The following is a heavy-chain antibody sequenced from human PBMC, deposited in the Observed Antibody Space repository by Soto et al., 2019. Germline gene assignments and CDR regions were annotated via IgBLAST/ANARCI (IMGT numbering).Heavy chain of an antibody. CDR3: TTAADPYYYYGMDV. CDR2: IKSKTDGGTT. Sequence: EVQLAESGGGLVKPGGSLRLSCAASGFTFSNAWMSWVRQAPGKGLEWVGRIKSKTDGGTTDYAAPVKGRFTISRDDSKNTLYLQMNSLKTEDTAVYYCTTAADPYYYYGMDVWGQGTTVTVSS. J-gene: IGHJ6*02. CDR1: GFTFSNAW. V-gene: IGHV3-15*01.